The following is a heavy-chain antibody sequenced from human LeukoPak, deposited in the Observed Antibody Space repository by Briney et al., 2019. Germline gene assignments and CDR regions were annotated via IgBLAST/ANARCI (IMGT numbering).Heavy chain of an antibody. CDR2: ISGSGATI. D-gene: IGHD5-18*01. V-gene: IGHV3-48*03. CDR1: GFTFSNYE. J-gene: IGHJ4*02. Sequence: GGSLRLSCAASGFTFSNYEMNWVRQAPGKGLEWVSYISGSGATIYYDDPVKGRFTISRDNAKNSLSLQMNSLRAEDTAVYYCARDVVGYGYSDYWGQGTLVTVSS. CDR3: ARDVVGYGYSDY.